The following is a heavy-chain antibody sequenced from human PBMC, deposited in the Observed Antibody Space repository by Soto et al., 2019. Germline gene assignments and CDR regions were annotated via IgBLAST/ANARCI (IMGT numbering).Heavy chain of an antibody. CDR1: GYNFHTYC. Sequence: GESLKISCKGSGYNFHTYCIAWVRQMPGKGLEWMGFIYPHDSDTRYSPSFRGQVTISADKSINTAYLQWTSLKASDTAIYFCARPTDYNYGMQVVGHGTTVNVSS. CDR2: IYPHDSDT. V-gene: IGHV5-51*01. D-gene: IGHD4-17*01. CDR3: ARPTDYNYGMQV. J-gene: IGHJ6*02.